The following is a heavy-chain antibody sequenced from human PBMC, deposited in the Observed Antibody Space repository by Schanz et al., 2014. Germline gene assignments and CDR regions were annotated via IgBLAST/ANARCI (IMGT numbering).Heavy chain of an antibody. D-gene: IGHD5-12*01. Sequence: QVQLVQSGSEVKKPGASVKVSCKSSGYTFTSYYMHWMRQAPGQGLEWMGWINPNTGGTKYAQKFQGRVTMTRDTASSTVYMQLSSLTSDDTAIYYCARVTTGYDSWGQGTLVTVSS. CDR1: GYTFTSYY. J-gene: IGHJ4*02. V-gene: IGHV1-2*02. CDR3: ARVTTGYDS. CDR2: INPNTGGT.